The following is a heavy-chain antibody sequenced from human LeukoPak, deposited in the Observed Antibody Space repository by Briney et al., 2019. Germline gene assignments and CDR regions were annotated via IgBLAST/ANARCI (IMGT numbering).Heavy chain of an antibody. CDR3: ARAWEAVAGNYGVVDY. V-gene: IGHV1-46*01. CDR1: GYSFINYY. CDR2: INPSGSGT. Sequence: ASVKVSCKASGYSFINYYIHWVRQAPGQGLEWMGIINPSGSGTSFAQKFRGRVTMTRDMSTSTVYMELNSLRSQDTAVYYCARAWEAVAGNYGVVDYWGQGTLVTVSS. D-gene: IGHD4-17*01. J-gene: IGHJ4*02.